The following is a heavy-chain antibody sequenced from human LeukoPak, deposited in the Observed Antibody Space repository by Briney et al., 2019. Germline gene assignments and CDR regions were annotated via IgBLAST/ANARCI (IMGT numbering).Heavy chain of an antibody. Sequence: PGGSLRLSCAASGFTFSSYSMNWVRQAPGKGLEWVSVIYSGGSTYYADSVKGRFTISRDNSKNTLYLQMNSLRAEDTAAYYCARGSNYDYWGQGTLVTVSS. J-gene: IGHJ4*02. CDR1: GFTFSSYS. CDR2: IYSGGST. D-gene: IGHD2-15*01. V-gene: IGHV3-66*02. CDR3: ARGSNYDY.